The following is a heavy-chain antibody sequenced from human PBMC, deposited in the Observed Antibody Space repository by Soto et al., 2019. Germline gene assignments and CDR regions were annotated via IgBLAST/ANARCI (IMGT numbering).Heavy chain of an antibody. CDR1: GFTFSDYG. J-gene: IGHJ4*02. D-gene: IGHD6-19*01. V-gene: IGHV3-30*18. Sequence: QVQLVESGGGVVQPGRSLRLACAASGFTFSDYGMYWVRQVPGKGLEWVAIISYGGTREYYADSVKGRFTISRDNSKNTMYLQMDSLRIEDSAMYYCAKEGQQWLPDYWGQGILVTVSS. CDR3: AKEGQQWLPDY. CDR2: ISYGGTRE.